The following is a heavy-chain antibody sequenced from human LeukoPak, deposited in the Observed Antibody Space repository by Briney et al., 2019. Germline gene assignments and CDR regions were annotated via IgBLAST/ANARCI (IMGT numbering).Heavy chain of an antibody. J-gene: IGHJ4*02. CDR2: SNHSGST. CDR1: GGSFSGYY. D-gene: IGHD1-26*01. V-gene: IGHV4-34*01. Sequence: SETLSLTCAVYGGSFSGYYWSWIRQPPGKGLEWIGESNHSGSTNYNPSLTSRVTISVDTSKNQFSLKLSSVTAADTAVYYCARHGSARVRGGDRVGTPFDYWGQGTLATVSS. CDR3: ARHGSARVRGGDRVGTPFDY.